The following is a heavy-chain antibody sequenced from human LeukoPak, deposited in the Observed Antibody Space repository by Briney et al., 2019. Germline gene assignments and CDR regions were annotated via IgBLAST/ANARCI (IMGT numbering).Heavy chain of an antibody. D-gene: IGHD4-23*01. J-gene: IGHJ3*02. CDR3: ARADYGGNSAAFAI. CDR2: IYYSGST. Sequence: SETLSLTCTASGASVSSGSSYWTWIRQPPGKGLEWIGYIYYSGSTHFNPSLTSRVTISVDASRSRFSLSLTSVTAADTAVYYCARADYGGNSAAFAIWGQGTMVTVSS. V-gene: IGHV4-61*01. CDR1: GASVSSGSSY.